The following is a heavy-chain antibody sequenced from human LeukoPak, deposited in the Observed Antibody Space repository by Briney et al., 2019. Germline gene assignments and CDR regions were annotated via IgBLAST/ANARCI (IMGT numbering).Heavy chain of an antibody. Sequence: GGSLRLSCAASGFTFSSYAMSGVRQAPGKGLEGGSALSGSGGSTYYADPVKGRFTSSRDNPKNTLYLQMNSLRPEDTAVYYCANFLITFGSTHWGQGTLVTVSS. CDR3: ANFLITFGSTH. D-gene: IGHD3-16*01. J-gene: IGHJ4*02. CDR2: LSGSGGST. V-gene: IGHV3-23*01. CDR1: GFTFSSYA.